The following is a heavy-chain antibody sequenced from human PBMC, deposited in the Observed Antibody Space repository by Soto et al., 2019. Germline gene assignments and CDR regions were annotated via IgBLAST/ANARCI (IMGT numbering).Heavy chain of an antibody. J-gene: IGHJ4*02. CDR1: GGSIISSSYY. CDR2: IYYSGST. CDR3: ARRYYDSSGYFDY. V-gene: IGHV4-39*01. Sequence: PSETLSLTCPVSGGSIISSSYYWGWIRQPPGKGLEWIGSIYYSGSTYYNPSLKSRVTISVDTSKNQFSLKLSSVTAADTAVYYCARRYYDSSGYFDYWGQGTLVTVS. D-gene: IGHD3-22*01.